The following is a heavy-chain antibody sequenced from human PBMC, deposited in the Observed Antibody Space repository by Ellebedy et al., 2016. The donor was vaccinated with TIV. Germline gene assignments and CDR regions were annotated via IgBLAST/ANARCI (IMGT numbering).Heavy chain of an antibody. J-gene: IGHJ4*02. D-gene: IGHD1-7*01. CDR1: GFTFSSYA. CDR2: ISGSGGST. V-gene: IGHV3-23*01. CDR3: APGGNYKYYFDY. Sequence: GGSLRLXCAASGFTFSSYAMSWVRQAPGKGLEWVSAISGSGGSTYYADSVKGRFTISRDNSKNTLYLQMNSLRAEDTAVYYCAPGGNYKYYFDYWGQGTLVTVSS.